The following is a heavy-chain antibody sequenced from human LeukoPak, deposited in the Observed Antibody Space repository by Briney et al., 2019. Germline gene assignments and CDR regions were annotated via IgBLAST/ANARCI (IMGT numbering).Heavy chain of an antibody. Sequence: GSLRLSCAASGFTFSDSYMSWIRQAPGKGLEWVSYINSSSSYTNYADSVKGRFTISRDNAKNPLYLQMNSLRAEGTAVYYCARGGRWFGESSLDYWGQGTLVTVSS. J-gene: IGHJ4*02. V-gene: IGHV3-11*06. D-gene: IGHD3-10*01. CDR1: GFTFSDSY. CDR2: INSSSSYT. CDR3: ARGGRWFGESSLDY.